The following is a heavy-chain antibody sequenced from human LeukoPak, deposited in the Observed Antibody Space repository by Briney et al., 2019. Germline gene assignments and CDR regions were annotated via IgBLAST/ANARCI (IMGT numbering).Heavy chain of an antibody. J-gene: IGHJ4*02. D-gene: IGHD3-22*01. CDR1: GDSISSYY. V-gene: IGHV4-59*01. CDR3: AREVNYYDSSGFDY. CDR2: IYYSGSN. Sequence: SETLSLTCTVSGDSISSYYWSWIRQPPGKGLEWIGYIYYSGSNNYNPSLKSRLTISVDTSNIQFSLKLTSVTAADTAVYYCAREVNYYDSSGFDYWGQGTLVTVSS.